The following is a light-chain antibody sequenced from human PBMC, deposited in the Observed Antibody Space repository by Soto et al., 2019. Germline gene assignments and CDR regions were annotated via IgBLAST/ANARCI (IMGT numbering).Light chain of an antibody. J-gene: IGLJ2*01. CDR1: KSNIGSNE. Sequence: QSVLTQPPSASGTPGQRVTISCSGSKSNIGSNEVYWYQQLPGTAPKLLIYADSQRPSGVPDRFSASKSGTSASLTLSGLRSEDEANYYCAAWDDSLFGKLFGRGTQLTVL. CDR3: AAWDDSLFGKL. CDR2: ADS. V-gene: IGLV1-47*02.